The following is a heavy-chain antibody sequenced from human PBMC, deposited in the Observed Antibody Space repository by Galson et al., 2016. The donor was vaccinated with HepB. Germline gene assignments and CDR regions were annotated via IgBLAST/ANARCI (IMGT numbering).Heavy chain of an antibody. V-gene: IGHV1-18*01. CDR1: GYTFTNYG. J-gene: IGHJ3*02. CDR3: ARDRRRGVSPYFSDVRGAAFDI. D-gene: IGHD3-10*02. CDR2: INTLHGNT. Sequence: SVKVSCKASGYTFTNYGVNWVRQAPGRGLEWIGWINTLHGNTSYAQKLQGRVTLTTDTSTNTAYMELRSLRSDDTAIFYCARDRRRGVSPYFSDVRGAAFDIWGQGTMVTVSS.